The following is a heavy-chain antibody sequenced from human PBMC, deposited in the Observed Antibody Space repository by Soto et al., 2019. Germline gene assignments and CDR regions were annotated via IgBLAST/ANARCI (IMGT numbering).Heavy chain of an antibody. D-gene: IGHD5-12*01. J-gene: IGHJ4*02. V-gene: IGHV3-7*01. Sequence: PGGSLRLSCAASGFMFSNYWMSWVRQAPGKGLEWVANIKQDGSEKYYVDSVKGRFTISRDNAKNSLYLQMNSLRAEDTAVYYCARAVDIVATTWDYWGQGTLVTVSS. CDR2: IKQDGSEK. CDR3: ARAVDIVATTWDY. CDR1: GFMFSNYW.